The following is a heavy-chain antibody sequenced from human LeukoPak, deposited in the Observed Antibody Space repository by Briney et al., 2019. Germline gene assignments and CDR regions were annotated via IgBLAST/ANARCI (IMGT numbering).Heavy chain of an antibody. Sequence: SETLSLTFTVSGGSISSYYWSWVRQPAGKGLEWIGRIYASGNTNYNPSLKGRVTMTVDTSKNQFSLNLSSVTAADTAVYYCARDLHDELDYWGQGTLVTVSS. D-gene: IGHD1-1*01. CDR3: ARDLHDELDY. CDR1: GGSISSYY. J-gene: IGHJ4*02. CDR2: IYASGNT. V-gene: IGHV4-4*07.